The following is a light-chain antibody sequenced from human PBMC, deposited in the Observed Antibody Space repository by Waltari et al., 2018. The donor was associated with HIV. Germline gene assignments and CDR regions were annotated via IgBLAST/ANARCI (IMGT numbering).Light chain of an antibody. V-gene: IGKV3-15*01. CDR1: QSVSSN. CDR3: QKYNDWWT. J-gene: IGKJ1*01. CDR2: GAS. Sequence: EILMTQSPATLSVSPGERATLSCRASQSVSSNLAWYQQKPGQAPRLLIYGASTRATGIPARFSSSGSGTEFTLTISSLQSEDFAVYYCQKYNDWWTFGQGTKVEIK.